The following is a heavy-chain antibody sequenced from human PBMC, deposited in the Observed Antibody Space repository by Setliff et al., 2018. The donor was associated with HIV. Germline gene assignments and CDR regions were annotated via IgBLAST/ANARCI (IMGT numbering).Heavy chain of an antibody. CDR1: GYSFSRFS. Sequence: VASVKVSCKASGYSFSRFSINWVRQAPGQGLEWMGWINTNSWIPTYAQGFTGRVVFSLDTTVRTAYLEISDLRADDTGVYYCARDSSEYFDFSSGDFHYMDVWGKGTTVTVSS. V-gene: IGHV7-4-1*02. J-gene: IGHJ6*03. D-gene: IGHD3-3*01. CDR3: ARDSSEYFDFSSGDFHYMDV. CDR2: INTNSWIP.